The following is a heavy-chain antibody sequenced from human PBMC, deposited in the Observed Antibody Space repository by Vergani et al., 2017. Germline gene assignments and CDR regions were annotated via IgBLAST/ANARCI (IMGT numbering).Heavy chain of an antibody. Sequence: QVQLVESGGGVVQPGGSLRLSCAASGFTFTNYGMHWVRQAPGKGWEWVAFTRYDGIVEYYGDSVRGRFTISRDNSKNTLYLQMNRLRPEDTAVYYCATAGAAYCRGASCYDFFEYWGQGTLVTVAS. V-gene: IGHV3-30*02. J-gene: IGHJ4*02. D-gene: IGHD2-15*01. CDR3: ATAGAAYCRGASCYDFFEY. CDR2: TRYDGIVE. CDR1: GFTFTNYG.